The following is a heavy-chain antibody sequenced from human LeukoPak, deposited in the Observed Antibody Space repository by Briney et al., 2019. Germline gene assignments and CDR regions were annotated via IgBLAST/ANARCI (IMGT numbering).Heavy chain of an antibody. Sequence: GSLRLSCAASGFTFRTYAMSWVRQAPGKGLEWVSAISGSGGNTYYADSVKGRFTISRDNSKDTLYLQMDSLRAEDTAVYYCAKRVFGGVDIWGQGTKVTVSS. CDR2: ISGSGGNT. D-gene: IGHD3-16*01. J-gene: IGHJ3*02. CDR3: AKRVFGGVDI. V-gene: IGHV3-23*01. CDR1: GFTFRTYA.